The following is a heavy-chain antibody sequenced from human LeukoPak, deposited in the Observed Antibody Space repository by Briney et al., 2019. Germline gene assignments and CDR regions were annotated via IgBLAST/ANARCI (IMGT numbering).Heavy chain of an antibody. CDR1: GGSISSSSYY. D-gene: IGHD3-3*01. CDR2: IYYSGST. Sequence: SETLSLTRTVSGGSISSSSYYSGWIRQPPGKGLEWIGSIYYSGSTYYNPSLKSRVTISVDTSKNQFSLKLISVTAADTAVYYCARYYDFWSGYSYFDYWGQGTLVTVSS. J-gene: IGHJ4*02. V-gene: IGHV4-39*01. CDR3: ARYYDFWSGYSYFDY.